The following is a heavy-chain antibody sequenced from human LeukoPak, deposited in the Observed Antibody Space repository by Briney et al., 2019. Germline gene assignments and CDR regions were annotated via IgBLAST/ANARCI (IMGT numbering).Heavy chain of an antibody. V-gene: IGHV3-48*03. CDR3: ARVFTVGPDAFDI. D-gene: IGHD4-23*01. CDR1: GFTFSSYE. CDR2: ISSSGSTI. Sequence: GGSLRLSCAASGFTFSSYEMNWVRQAPGKGLEWVSYISSSGSTIYHADSVKGRFTISRDNAKNSLYLQMNSLRAEDTAVYYCARVFTVGPDAFDIWGQGTMVTVSS. J-gene: IGHJ3*02.